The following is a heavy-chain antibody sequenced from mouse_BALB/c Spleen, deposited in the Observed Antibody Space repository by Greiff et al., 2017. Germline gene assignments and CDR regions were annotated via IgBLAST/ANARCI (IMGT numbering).Heavy chain of an antibody. V-gene: IGHV1-4*01. CDR1: GYTFTSYT. J-gene: IGHJ1*01. CDR2: INPSSGYT. D-gene: IGHD2-14*01. CDR3: ARKDRYDDWYFDV. Sequence: QVQLQQSGAELARPGASVKMSCKASGYTFTSYTMHWVKQRPGQGLEWIGYINPSSGYTNYNQKFKDKATLTADKSSSTAYMQLSSLTSVDSAVYYCARKDRYDDWYFDVWGAGTTVTVSS.